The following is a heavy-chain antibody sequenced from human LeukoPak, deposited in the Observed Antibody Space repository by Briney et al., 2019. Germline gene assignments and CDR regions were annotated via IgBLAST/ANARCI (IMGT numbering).Heavy chain of an antibody. Sequence: SETLSLTCAVYGGSFSGYYWSWIRQPPGKGLEWIGEINHSGSTNYNPSLKSRVTISVDTSKNQFSLKLSSVTAADTAVYYCARHIQYYYDSSGYYLDYWGQGTLVTVSS. V-gene: IGHV4-34*01. CDR3: ARHIQYYYDSSGYYLDY. J-gene: IGHJ4*02. D-gene: IGHD3-22*01. CDR2: INHSGST. CDR1: GGSFSGYY.